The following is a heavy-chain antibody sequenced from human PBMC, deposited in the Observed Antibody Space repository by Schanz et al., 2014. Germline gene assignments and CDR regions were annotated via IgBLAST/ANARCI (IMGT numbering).Heavy chain of an antibody. V-gene: IGHV3-9*01. CDR3: AKGQLLSYYFDY. D-gene: IGHD2-21*01. Sequence: EVQLVESGGGLVQPGRSLRLSCAASGFTFDDHAMHWVRQVPGKGQEWVSGISWNSGNIAYADSVKGRFTISRDNAKNSLYLQMNSLRPEDTAVYYCAKGQLLSYYFDYWGQGTLVTVSS. CDR2: ISWNSGNI. J-gene: IGHJ4*02. CDR1: GFTFDDHA.